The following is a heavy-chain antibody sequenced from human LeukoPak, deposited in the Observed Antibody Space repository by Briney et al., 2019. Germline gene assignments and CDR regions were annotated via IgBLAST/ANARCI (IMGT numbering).Heavy chain of an antibody. D-gene: IGHD1-1*01. CDR3: ARHSLPGTTPFDY. Sequence: ASVKVSCKASGYTFISYYMHWVRQAPGQGLEWVAIINPRSGSTTYAQKFQGRLTMTRDTPTSTVYMDLSSLRSEDTEIYYCARHSLPGTTPFDYWGQGTLVTVSS. CDR1: GYTFISYY. CDR2: INPRSGST. J-gene: IGHJ4*02. V-gene: IGHV1-46*01.